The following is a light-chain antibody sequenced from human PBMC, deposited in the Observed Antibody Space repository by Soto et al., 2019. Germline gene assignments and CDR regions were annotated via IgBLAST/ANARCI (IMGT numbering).Light chain of an antibody. CDR3: SSYTTSNTRQIV. V-gene: IGLV2-14*03. CDR1: SSDVGGYNY. CDR2: DVS. Sequence: QSVLTQPASGSGSPGRSITISCTGTSSDVGGYNYVSWYQHHPGKAPKLIIYDVSNRPSGVSNRFSGSKSGNTASLTISGLQPEDEADYYCSSYTTSNTRQIVFGTGTKVTVL. J-gene: IGLJ1*01.